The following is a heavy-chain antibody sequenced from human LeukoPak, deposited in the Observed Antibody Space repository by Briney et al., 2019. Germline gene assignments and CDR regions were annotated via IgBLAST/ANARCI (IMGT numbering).Heavy chain of an antibody. CDR2: ISGSGGST. V-gene: IGHV3-23*01. CDR1: GFTFSSYG. J-gene: IGHJ4*02. CDR3: AKSPEDCGGDCIDY. D-gene: IGHD2-21*02. Sequence: PGGSLRLSCAAFGFTFSSYGMSWVRQAPGKGLEWVSAISGSGGSTYYADSVKGRFTISRDNSKNTLYLQMNSLRAEDTAVYYCAKSPEDCGGDCIDYWGQGTLVTVSS.